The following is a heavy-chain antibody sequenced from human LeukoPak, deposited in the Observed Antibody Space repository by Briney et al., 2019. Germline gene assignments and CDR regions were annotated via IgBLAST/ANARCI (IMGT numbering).Heavy chain of an antibody. CDR1: GFTLSAYT. V-gene: IGHV3-21*06. J-gene: IGHJ4*02. CDR3: VRDAYGAHFDY. Sequence: GGSLRLSCIASGFTLSAYTMNWVRQAPGKGLEWVSTLTRGGDNDIHYADSVKGRFTISRDNSKNSLYLQMNSLRADDTAVYYCVRDAYGAHFDYWGQGTLVTVSS. CDR2: LTRGGDNDI. D-gene: IGHD2-21*01.